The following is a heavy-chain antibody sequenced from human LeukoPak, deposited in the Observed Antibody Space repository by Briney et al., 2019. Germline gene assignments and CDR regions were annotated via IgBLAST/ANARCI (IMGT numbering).Heavy chain of an antibody. J-gene: IGHJ4*02. Sequence: GGSLRLSCAASGFIFSSYSMNWVRQAPGKGLEWVSYITSGSDTIFYADSVKGRFTISRDNARNSLYLQMNSVGVEDTAVYYCVRRPVGAHPFDYWDQGTLVTVSS. D-gene: IGHD1-26*01. CDR3: VRRPVGAHPFDY. V-gene: IGHV3-48*01. CDR2: ITSGSDTI. CDR1: GFIFSSYS.